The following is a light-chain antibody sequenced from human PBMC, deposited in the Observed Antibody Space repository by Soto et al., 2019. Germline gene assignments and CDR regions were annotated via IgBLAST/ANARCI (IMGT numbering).Light chain of an antibody. Sequence: QSALTQPASVSGSPGQSITISCTGTSSDVGGYNYVSWYQQHPGKAPKLMIYEVSNRPSGVSNSFSGSKSGNTASLTISGLQAEDEADYYCSLYTSSSTWVFGGGTKLTVL. CDR1: SSDVGGYNY. CDR2: EVS. V-gene: IGLV2-14*01. J-gene: IGLJ3*02. CDR3: SLYTSSSTWV.